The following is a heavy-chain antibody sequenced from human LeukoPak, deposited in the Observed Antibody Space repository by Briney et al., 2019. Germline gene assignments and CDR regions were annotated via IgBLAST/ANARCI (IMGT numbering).Heavy chain of an antibody. CDR1: GFTFSSYA. D-gene: IGHD3-9*01. Sequence: PGGSLRLSCAASGFTFSSYAMSWVRQAPGKGLEWVSAISGSGGSTYYADSVEGRFTISRDNSKNTLYLQMNSLRAEDTAVYYCAKTVLRYSTGDAFDIWGQGTMVTVSS. CDR2: ISGSGGST. J-gene: IGHJ3*02. V-gene: IGHV3-23*01. CDR3: AKTVLRYSTGDAFDI.